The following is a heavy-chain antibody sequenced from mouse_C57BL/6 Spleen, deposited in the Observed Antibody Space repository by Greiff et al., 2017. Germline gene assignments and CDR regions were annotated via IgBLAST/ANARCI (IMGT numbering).Heavy chain of an antibody. CDR2: IDPETGGT. Sequence: QVQLQQSGAELVRPGASVTLSCKASGYTFTDYEMHWVKQTPVHGLEWIGAIDPETGGTAYNQKFKGKAILTADKSSSTAYMELRSLTSEDSAVYYCTKDGSSPDYWGQGTTLTVSS. D-gene: IGHD1-1*01. J-gene: IGHJ2*01. V-gene: IGHV1-15*01. CDR1: GYTFTDYE. CDR3: TKDGSSPDY.